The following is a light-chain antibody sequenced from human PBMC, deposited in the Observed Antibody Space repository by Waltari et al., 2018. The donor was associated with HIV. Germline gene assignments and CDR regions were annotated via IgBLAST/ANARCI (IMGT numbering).Light chain of an antibody. CDR2: GNT. V-gene: IGLV1-40*01. CDR1: SSNIGPNYD. J-gene: IGLJ3*02. Sequence: QSVLTQPPSVSGAPGQNVTVSCTGSSSNIGPNYDVHWYQFLPGEVPNRLISGNTIRPGGAPGRFSVSSSGTSASLAITGLQPADEADYYCQSYDNTVNGWVFGGGTRVTV. CDR3: QSYDNTVNGWV.